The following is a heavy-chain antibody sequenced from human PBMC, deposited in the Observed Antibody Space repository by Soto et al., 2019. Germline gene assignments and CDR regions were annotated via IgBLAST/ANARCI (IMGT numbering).Heavy chain of an antibody. CDR2: IVVGSGNT. D-gene: IGHD2-15*01. Sequence: SVKVSCKASGFTFTSSAMQWVRQARGQRLEWIGWIVVGSGNTNYAQKFQERVTITRDMSTSTAYMELSSLRSEDTAVYYCAADLPYCSGGSCYSTPFDYWGQGTQVTVSS. V-gene: IGHV1-58*02. CDR1: GFTFTSSA. J-gene: IGHJ4*02. CDR3: AADLPYCSGGSCYSTPFDY.